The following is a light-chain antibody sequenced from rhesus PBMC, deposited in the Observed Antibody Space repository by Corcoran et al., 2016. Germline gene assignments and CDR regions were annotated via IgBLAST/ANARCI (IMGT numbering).Light chain of an antibody. J-gene: IGKJ2*01. Sequence: DIVMTQSPDSLAVSLGERVTINCKSSQSLLYSSNNKNYLAWYQQKPGQAPKLRIYWASTRESGVPNRCRGSGSGTDFTLTISGLQAEDVAVYYCQQYYSSPYSFGQGTKVEIK. V-gene: IGKV4-1*01. CDR1: QSLLYSSNNKNY. CDR2: WAS. CDR3: QQYYSSPYS.